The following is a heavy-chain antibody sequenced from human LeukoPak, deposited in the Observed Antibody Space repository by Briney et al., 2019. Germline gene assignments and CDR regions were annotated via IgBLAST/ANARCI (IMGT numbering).Heavy chain of an antibody. CDR1: GFSFSDYY. Sequence: GGSLRLSCAASGFSFSDYYMTWIRQTPGKGLEWVSDISSNGRGTFYAESVRGRFTVSRDNAKKSVYLQMNSLRAEDTAVYYCARAYSERYGLGYYYMDVWGKGTTVTISS. V-gene: IGHV3-11*04. J-gene: IGHJ6*03. D-gene: IGHD1-26*01. CDR2: ISSNGRGT. CDR3: ARAYSERYGLGYYYMDV.